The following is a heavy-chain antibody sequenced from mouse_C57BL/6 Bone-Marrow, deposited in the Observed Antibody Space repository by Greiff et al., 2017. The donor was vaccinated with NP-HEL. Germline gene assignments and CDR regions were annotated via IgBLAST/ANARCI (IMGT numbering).Heavy chain of an antibody. V-gene: IGHV2-5*01. CDR3: AKEGSWDWPHYYAMDY. CDR1: GFSLTSYG. J-gene: IGHJ4*01. Sequence: QVQLKESGPGLVQPSQSLSITCTVSGFSLTSYGVHWVRQSPGKGLEWLGVIWRGGSTDYNVAFMSRLSITKDNSKSQVFFKMNSLQADDTAIYYCAKEGSWDWPHYYAMDYWGQGTSVTVSS. D-gene: IGHD4-1*01. CDR2: IWRGGST.